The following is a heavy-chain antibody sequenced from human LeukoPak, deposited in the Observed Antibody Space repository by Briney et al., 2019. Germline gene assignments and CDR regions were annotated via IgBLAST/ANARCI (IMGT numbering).Heavy chain of an antibody. D-gene: IGHD4-17*01. V-gene: IGHV3-30*18. Sequence: PGGSLRLSCAASGFTFSNYDIHWVRQAPGKGLQWVAFISYDGGNKYYADSVKGRFALSRDNSKNTLYLQMNSLRAEDTAVYYCAKGEYGDYQNFDYWGQGTLVTVSS. CDR1: GFTFSNYD. CDR2: ISYDGGNK. CDR3: AKGEYGDYQNFDY. J-gene: IGHJ4*02.